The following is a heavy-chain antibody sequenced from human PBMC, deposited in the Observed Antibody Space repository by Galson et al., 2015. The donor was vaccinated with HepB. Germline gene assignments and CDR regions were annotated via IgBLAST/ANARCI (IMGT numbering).Heavy chain of an antibody. J-gene: IGHJ5*02. CDR3: ARDSSGWNEKHWFDP. Sequence: SVKVSCKASGYTFSDYYIYWVRQAPGQGLEWMGWINPNSGGTNRAQNFQDRVTMTSDTSISTAYMELSSLRFDDTAVYYCARDSSGWNEKHWFDPWGQGSLVIVSS. D-gene: IGHD6-25*01. CDR1: GYTFSDYY. CDR2: INPNSGGT. V-gene: IGHV1-2*02.